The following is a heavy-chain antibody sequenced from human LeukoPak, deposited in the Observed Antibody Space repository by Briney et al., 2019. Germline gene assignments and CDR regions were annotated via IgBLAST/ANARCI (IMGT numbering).Heavy chain of an antibody. J-gene: IGHJ4*02. V-gene: IGHV4-59*01. D-gene: IGHD6-13*01. CDR2: IYYSGST. CDR1: GASISSYY. CDR3: ARVGIFDSSSLDY. Sequence: SEILSLTCTVSGASISSYYWSWIRQPPGKGLEWIGYIYYSGSTNYNPSLKSRVTISVDTSKNQFSLKLSSVTAADTAVYYCARVGIFDSSSLDYWGQGTLVTVSS.